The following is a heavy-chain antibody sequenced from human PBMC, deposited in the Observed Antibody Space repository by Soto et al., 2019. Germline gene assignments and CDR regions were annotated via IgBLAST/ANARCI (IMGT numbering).Heavy chain of an antibody. CDR2: IYPGDSDT. CDR3: ARLLYDILTVYDAFDI. J-gene: IGHJ3*02. D-gene: IGHD3-9*01. Sequence: GESLKISCKGSGYSFTSYWIGWVRQMPGKGLEWMGIIYPGDSDTRYSPSFQGQVTISADKSISTAYLQWSILKASDTAMYYCARLLYDILTVYDAFDIWGQGTMVTVSS. V-gene: IGHV5-51*01. CDR1: GYSFTSYW.